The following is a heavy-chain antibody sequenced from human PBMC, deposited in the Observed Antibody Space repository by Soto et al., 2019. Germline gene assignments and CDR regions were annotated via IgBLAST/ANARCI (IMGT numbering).Heavy chain of an antibody. CDR1: GVSLNTADTW. CDR2: YHSGGST. V-gene: IGHV4-30-4*01. J-gene: IGHJ6*02. CDR3: VRSRQMESGNDYGLDV. D-gene: IGHD1-1*01. Sequence: QVQLQESGSGLVKPSQSLSLTCTVSGVSLNTADTWWSWIRQSPGKGLEFIGYYHSGGSTYYDASLRRRVIICADTSNSQFSLKLSSVTVADTAVYFCVRSRQMESGNDYGLDVWGQGTTVTVSS.